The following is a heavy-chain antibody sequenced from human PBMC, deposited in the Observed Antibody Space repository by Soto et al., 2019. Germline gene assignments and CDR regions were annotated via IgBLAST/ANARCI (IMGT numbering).Heavy chain of an antibody. CDR2: INHSVST. J-gene: IGHJ4*02. D-gene: IGHD3-3*01. Sequence: QVQLQQWGAGLLKPSETLSLTCAVYGGSFSGYYWSWIRQPPGKGLEWIGQINHSVSTNYNPFLKSRVNMSVDPSKNQFSLKLSSVTAADTAVYYCARVSQRSGYSDYWGQGTLVTVSS. CDR1: GGSFSGYY. V-gene: IGHV4-34*01. CDR3: ARVSQRSGYSDY.